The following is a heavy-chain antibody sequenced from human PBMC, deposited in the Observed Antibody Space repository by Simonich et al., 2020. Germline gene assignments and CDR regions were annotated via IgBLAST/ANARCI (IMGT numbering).Heavy chain of an antibody. Sequence: EVQLVESGGGLVKPGGSLRLSCAASGFTFSSSSMNWVRQAPGKGLEGVSSISSSSSYKYYADSVKGRFTISRDNAKNSLYLQMNSLRAEDTAVYYCARDAAGDYWGQGTLVTVSS. CDR2: ISSSSSYK. D-gene: IGHD6-13*01. CDR1: GFTFSSSS. CDR3: ARDAAGDY. J-gene: IGHJ4*02. V-gene: IGHV3-21*01.